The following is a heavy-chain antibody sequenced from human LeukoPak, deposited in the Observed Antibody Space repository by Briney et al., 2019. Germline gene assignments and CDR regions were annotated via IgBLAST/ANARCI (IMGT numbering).Heavy chain of an antibody. CDR2: IYYSGST. CDR3: ARRPGGAAVAVPYFDY. CDR1: GGSISSGGYC. J-gene: IGHJ4*02. D-gene: IGHD6-19*01. Sequence: SETLSLTCVVSGGSISSGGYCWTCIRQLPGKGLEWIGYIYYSGSTYYNPSLRSRVTISVDTSKNQFSLKLSSVTAADTAVYYCARRPGGAAVAVPYFDYWGQGTLVTVSS. V-gene: IGHV4-31*11.